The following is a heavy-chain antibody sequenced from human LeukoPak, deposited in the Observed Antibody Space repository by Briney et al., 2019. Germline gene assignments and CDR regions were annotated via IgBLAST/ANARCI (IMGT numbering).Heavy chain of an antibody. CDR3: ARGLPHISPALLYATGGRWFDP. J-gene: IGHJ5*02. D-gene: IGHD2-8*01. CDR1: GFTFSDYY. Sequence: GGSLRLSCAAPGFTFSDYYMSWIRQAPGKGLEWVSYISSSGSTIYYADSVKGRFTISRDDAKNSLYLQMNSLRAEDTAVYYCARGLPHISPALLYATGGRWFDPWGQGTLVTVSS. CDR2: ISSSGSTI. V-gene: IGHV3-11*01.